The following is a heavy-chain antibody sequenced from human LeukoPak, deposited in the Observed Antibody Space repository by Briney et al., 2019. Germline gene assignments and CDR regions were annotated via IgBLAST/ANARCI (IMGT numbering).Heavy chain of an antibody. Sequence: GSVKVSCKASGYTFTGYYMHWVRQAPGQGLEWMGRINPNSGGANYAQKFQGRVTMTRDTSISTAYMELSSLRSDDTAVFYCARGRVAKDYYYYYMDVWGKGTTVTVSS. CDR3: ARGRVAKDYYYYYMDV. CDR1: GYTFTGYY. D-gene: IGHD5-12*01. V-gene: IGHV1-2*06. J-gene: IGHJ6*03. CDR2: INPNSGGA.